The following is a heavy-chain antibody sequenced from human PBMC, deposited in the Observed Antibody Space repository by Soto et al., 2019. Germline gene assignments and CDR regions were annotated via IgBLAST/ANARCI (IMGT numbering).Heavy chain of an antibody. CDR2: VETSGGAT. Sequence: GGSLRLSCEASGFIFSNYAMSWVRQAPGKGLEWVAAVETSGGATYFADSVKGRFTISRDNSKNTLYLQMNSLRAEDTALYYCAKAGGVRVLDAFDVWGQGTMVTVSS. CDR1: GFIFSNYA. D-gene: IGHD2-8*01. CDR3: AKAGGVRVLDAFDV. V-gene: IGHV3-23*01. J-gene: IGHJ3*01.